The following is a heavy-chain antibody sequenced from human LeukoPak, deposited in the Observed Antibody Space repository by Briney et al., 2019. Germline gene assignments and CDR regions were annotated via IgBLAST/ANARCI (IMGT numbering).Heavy chain of an antibody. D-gene: IGHD3-3*01. CDR3: ARDTRFLEWLLHEYYYYYYGMDV. CDR2: ISSSGSTI. J-gene: IGHJ6*02. V-gene: IGHV3-48*04. Sequence: GGSLRLSCAASGFTFSSYSMNWVRQAPGKGLEWVSYISSSGSTIYYADSVKGRFTISRDNAKNSLYLQMNSLRAEDTAVYYCARDTRFLEWLLHEYYYYYYGMDVWGQGTTVTVSS. CDR1: GFTFSSYS.